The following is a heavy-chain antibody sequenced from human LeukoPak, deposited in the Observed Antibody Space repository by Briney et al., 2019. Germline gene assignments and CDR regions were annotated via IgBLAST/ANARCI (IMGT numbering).Heavy chain of an antibody. Sequence: ASVKVSCKASGGTFSSYAISWVRQAPGQGLEWMGGIIPIFGTANYAQKFQGRVTITTDESTSTAYMELSSLRSEDTAVYYCARSQPYCSGGSCYSGHSYFDYWGQGTLVTVSS. CDR3: ARSQPYCSGGSCYSGHSYFDY. CDR1: GGTFSSYA. CDR2: IIPIFGTA. J-gene: IGHJ4*02. D-gene: IGHD2-15*01. V-gene: IGHV1-69*05.